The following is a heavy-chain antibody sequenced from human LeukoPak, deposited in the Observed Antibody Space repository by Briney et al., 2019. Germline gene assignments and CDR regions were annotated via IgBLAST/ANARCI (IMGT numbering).Heavy chain of an antibody. J-gene: IGHJ5*02. V-gene: IGHV3-30*18. Sequence: GGSLRLSCAASGFSFRSYGMHWVRQAPGKGLEWVSVISYDGSNKYYADSVKGRFTISRDSSKNTPYLQMNSLRADDTAVYYCAKGVSKNPWGQGTLVTVSS. CDR1: GFSFRSYG. CDR2: ISYDGSNK. CDR3: AKGVSKNP.